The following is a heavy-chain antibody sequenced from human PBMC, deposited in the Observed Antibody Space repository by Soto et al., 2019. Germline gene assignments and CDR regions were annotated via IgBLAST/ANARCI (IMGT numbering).Heavy chain of an antibody. CDR1: GYVFSSYT. Sequence: QVQLVQSGAEVKMSGASVKVSCKASGYVFSSYTLHWVRQAPGQRLEWMGWINAGNGKTKYAQMFQDRVTMSRETSANTVYMELNSLRSEDTAVYYCAREFRNYASSVAYWGQGTLVSVSS. CDR3: AREFRNYASSVAY. J-gene: IGHJ4*02. D-gene: IGHD3-22*01. CDR2: INAGNGKT. V-gene: IGHV1-3*01.